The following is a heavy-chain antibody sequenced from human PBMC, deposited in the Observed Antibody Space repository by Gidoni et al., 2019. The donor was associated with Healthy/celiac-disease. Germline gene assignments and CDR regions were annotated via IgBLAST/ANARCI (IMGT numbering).Heavy chain of an antibody. J-gene: IGHJ3*02. D-gene: IGHD3-3*01. CDR2: ISGSGGST. Sequence: EVQLLESGGGLVQPGGSLRLSCAASGFTFSSYAMSWVRQAPGKGVEWVSAISGSGGSTSYADSVTGRFTISRDNSKNTLYLQMNSLRAEDTAVYYCANPADYDFWSGYYKGDAFDIWGQGTMVTVSS. CDR3: ANPADYDFWSGYYKGDAFDI. V-gene: IGHV3-23*01. CDR1: GFTFSSYA.